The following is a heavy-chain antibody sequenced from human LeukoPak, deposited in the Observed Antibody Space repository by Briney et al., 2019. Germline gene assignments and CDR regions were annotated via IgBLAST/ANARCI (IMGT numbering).Heavy chain of an antibody. D-gene: IGHD4-17*01. CDR1: GFTFSGYA. V-gene: IGHV3-30-3*01. CDR2: ILYDGSKK. Sequence: GGSLRLSCAASGFTFSGYAMHWVRQAPGKGLEWVTLILYDGSKKYYADSVKGRFTISRDSSKNTLFLQMNSLRAEDAAIYYCARANYGDTFDYWGQGTLVTVSS. CDR3: ARANYGDTFDY. J-gene: IGHJ4*02.